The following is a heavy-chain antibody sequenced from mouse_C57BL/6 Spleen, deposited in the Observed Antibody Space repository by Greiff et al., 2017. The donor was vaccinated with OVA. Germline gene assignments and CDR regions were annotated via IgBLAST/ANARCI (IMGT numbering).Heavy chain of an antibody. Sequence: QVHVKQPGAELVKPGASVKLSCKASGYTFTSYWMHWVKQRPGQGLEWIGMIHPNSGSTNYNEKFKSKATLTVDKSSSTAYMQLSSLTSEDSAVYYCAPLHYGSSSFAYWGQGTLVTVSA. V-gene: IGHV1-64*01. CDR2: IHPNSGST. J-gene: IGHJ3*01. CDR3: APLHYGSSSFAY. D-gene: IGHD1-1*01. CDR1: GYTFTSYW.